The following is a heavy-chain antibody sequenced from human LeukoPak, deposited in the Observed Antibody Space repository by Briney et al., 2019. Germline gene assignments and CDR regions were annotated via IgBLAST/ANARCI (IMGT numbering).Heavy chain of an antibody. CDR3: ARDEVYYDSSGYYYGYFDY. V-gene: IGHV3-53*01. D-gene: IGHD3-22*01. CDR1: GFTFSSNY. Sequence: GGSLRLSCAASGFTFSSNYMSWVRQAPGKGLEWVSVIYSGGSTYYADSVKGRFTISRDNSKNTLYLQMNSLRAEDTAVYYCARDEVYYDSSGYYYGYFDYWGRGTLVTVSS. CDR2: IYSGGST. J-gene: IGHJ4*02.